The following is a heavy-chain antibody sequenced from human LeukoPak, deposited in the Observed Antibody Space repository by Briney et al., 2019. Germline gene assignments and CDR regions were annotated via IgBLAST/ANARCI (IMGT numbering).Heavy chain of an antibody. J-gene: IGHJ6*02. CDR1: GFTFSSYA. Sequence: GGSLRLSCAASGFTFSSYAMSWVRQAPGKGLEWVSAISGSGGSTYYADSVKGRFTISRDNSKNTLYLQMNSLRAEDTAVYYCAKDGPGDGVEPGGYYYYGVDVWGQGTTVTVSS. D-gene: IGHD2-2*01. CDR2: ISGSGGST. V-gene: IGHV3-23*01. CDR3: AKDGPGDGVEPGGYYYYGVDV.